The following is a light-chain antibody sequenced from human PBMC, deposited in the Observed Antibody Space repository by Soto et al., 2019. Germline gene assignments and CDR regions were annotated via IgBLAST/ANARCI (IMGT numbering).Light chain of an antibody. CDR1: QNVRSN. J-gene: IGKJ1*01. V-gene: IGKV3-15*01. CDR3: QQDYNLPIT. CDR2: GAS. Sequence: EIVMTQSPATLSVSPGERATLSCRASQNVRSNLAWYQQKPAQAPRLLIYGASTRATGVPARFSGSGSGTEFTLTISSLQSEDFAVYYCQQDYNLPITFGQGTKVDIK.